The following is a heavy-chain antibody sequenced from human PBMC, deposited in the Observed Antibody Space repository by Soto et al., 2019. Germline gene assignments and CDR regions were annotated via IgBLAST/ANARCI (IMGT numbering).Heavy chain of an antibody. CDR1: GGSISSSNW. CDR2: IYHSGST. Sequence: QVQLQESGPGLVKPSGTLSLTCAVSGGSISSSNWWSWVRQPPGKGLEWIGEIYHSGSTNYNPYLKSRVNISVDKSKNQFSLKLSSVTAADTAVYYCARSPDSSGYYPRWYYYGMDVWGQGTTVTVSS. D-gene: IGHD3-22*01. V-gene: IGHV4-4*02. CDR3: ARSPDSSGYYPRWYYYGMDV. J-gene: IGHJ6*02.